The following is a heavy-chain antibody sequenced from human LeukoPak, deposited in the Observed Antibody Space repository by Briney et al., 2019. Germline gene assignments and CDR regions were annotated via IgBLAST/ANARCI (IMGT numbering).Heavy chain of an antibody. V-gene: IGHV4-34*01. CDR3: ARGTAAAGWPFDY. CDR1: GGSFSGYY. J-gene: IGHJ4*02. Sequence: SETLSLTCAVYGGSFSGYYWSWIRQPPGKGLEWIGEINHSGSTNYNPSLKSRVTISVDTSKNLFSLKLSSVTAADTAVYYCARGTAAAGWPFDYWGQGTLVTVSS. CDR2: INHSGST. D-gene: IGHD6-13*01.